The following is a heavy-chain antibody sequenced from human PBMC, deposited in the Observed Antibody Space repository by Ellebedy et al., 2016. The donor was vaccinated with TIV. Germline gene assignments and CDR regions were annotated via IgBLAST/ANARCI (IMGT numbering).Heavy chain of an antibody. V-gene: IGHV3-53*01. J-gene: IGHJ4*02. Sequence: GESLKISCAASGFTVGSSSLTSVRQAPGKGLQWVSIIYTTGLITYADSVRGRFTISRDRSENTLYLQMNRLRADDTAVYYCAKDYTAYSNDVWGQGTLVTVSS. CDR1: GFTVGSSS. D-gene: IGHD5-18*01. CDR2: IYTTGLI. CDR3: AKDYTAYSNDV.